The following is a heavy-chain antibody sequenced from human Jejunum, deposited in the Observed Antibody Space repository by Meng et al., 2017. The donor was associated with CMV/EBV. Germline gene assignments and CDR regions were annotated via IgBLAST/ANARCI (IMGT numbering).Heavy chain of an antibody. J-gene: IGHJ4*02. CDR1: VARNNVA. CDR3: ARALAMAGDIIAY. CDR2: TYYRSKWYN. Sequence: VARNNVAWNWIRQSPSRGLEWLGRTYYRSKWYNDYAVSVKSRITIDPDTSKNQFSLQLNSVTPEDTAVYYCARALAMAGDIIAYWGQGTLVTVSS. D-gene: IGHD6-19*01. V-gene: IGHV6-1*01.